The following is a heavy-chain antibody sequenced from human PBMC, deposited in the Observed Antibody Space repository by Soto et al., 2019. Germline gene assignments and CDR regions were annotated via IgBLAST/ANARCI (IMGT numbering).Heavy chain of an antibody. CDR2: ISAYNGNT. D-gene: IGHD1-1*01. Sequence: ASVKVSCKASGYTFTSYGISWVRQAPGQGLEWMGWISAYNGNTNYAKKLQGRVTMTTDTSTSTAYMELRSLRSDDTAVYYCASRAGTPGELVDWGQGTLVTVSS. J-gene: IGHJ4*02. V-gene: IGHV1-18*01. CDR1: GYTFTSYG. CDR3: ASRAGTPGELVD.